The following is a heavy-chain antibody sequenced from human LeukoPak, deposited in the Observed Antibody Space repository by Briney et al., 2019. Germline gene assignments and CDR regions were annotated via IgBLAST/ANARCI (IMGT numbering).Heavy chain of an antibody. V-gene: IGHV3-53*01. Sequence: GGSLRLSCAASGFTVSSNYMSWVRQAPGKGLEWVSVIYSGGSTYYADSVKGRFTISRDNSKNTLYLQMNSLRAEDTAVYYCASPPHIVVVPAAMDFDYWGQGTLVTVSS. D-gene: IGHD2-2*01. CDR1: GFTVSSNY. J-gene: IGHJ4*02. CDR2: IYSGGST. CDR3: ASPPHIVVVPAAMDFDY.